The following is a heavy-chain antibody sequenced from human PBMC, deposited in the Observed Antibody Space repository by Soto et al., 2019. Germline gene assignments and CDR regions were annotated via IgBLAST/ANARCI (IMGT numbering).Heavy chain of an antibody. J-gene: IGHJ6*02. Sequence: SETLSLTCTVSGGSISSSSYYWGWIRQPPGKWLEWIGSIYYSGSTYYNPSLKSRVTISVDTSKNQFSLKLSSVTAADTAVYYCARHSPSPLRRYYYYYGMDVWGQGTTVTVYS. D-gene: IGHD4-17*01. CDR3: ARHSPSPLRRYYYYYGMDV. V-gene: IGHV4-39*01. CDR2: IYYSGST. CDR1: GGSISSSSYY.